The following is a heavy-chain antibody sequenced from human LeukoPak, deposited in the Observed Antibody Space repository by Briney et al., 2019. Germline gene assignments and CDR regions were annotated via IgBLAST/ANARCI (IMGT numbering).Heavy chain of an antibody. CDR3: ARDSYGNSGYYYVSDY. Sequence: GGSLRLSCAASGFTFSSYSLSWVRQAPRKGLEWVSYISSSSTTIYYADSVKGRFTISRDNAKNSLYLQMNSLRDEDTAVYYCARDSYGNSGYYYVSDYFGHGTLVTVSS. V-gene: IGHV3-48*02. CDR1: GFTFSSYS. CDR2: ISSSSTTI. J-gene: IGHJ4*01. D-gene: IGHD3-22*01.